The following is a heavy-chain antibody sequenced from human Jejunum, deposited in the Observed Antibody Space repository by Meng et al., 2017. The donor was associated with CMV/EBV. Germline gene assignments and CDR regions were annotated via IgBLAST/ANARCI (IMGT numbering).Heavy chain of an antibody. J-gene: IGHJ4*02. V-gene: IGHV4-39*07. CDR3: ARRNEDFWSNYQGTFDS. D-gene: IGHD3-3*01. CDR2: IYYTGTD. CDR1: RNNDH. Sequence: RNNDHWSWVRQPPEKGLEWIGSIYYTGTDSYKPYSESRVSMSADTSRNQISLRLKSVTGADTAVCYCARRNEDFWSNYQGTFDSWGPGTLVTVSS.